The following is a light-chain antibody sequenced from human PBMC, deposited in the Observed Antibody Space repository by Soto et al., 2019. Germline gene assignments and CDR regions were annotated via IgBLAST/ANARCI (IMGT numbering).Light chain of an antibody. J-gene: IGLJ2*01. Sequence: QSVLTQPASVSGSPGQSITISCAGTMRDVGAYNLVSWYQQHPGRAPQLIIYEVRNRPSGNSFRFSGSKSGNTASLTISGLQAEDEADYYCSSYTSKSSLIFGGGTKVTVL. CDR2: EVR. V-gene: IGLV2-14*01. CDR1: MRDVGAYNL. CDR3: SSYTSKSSLI.